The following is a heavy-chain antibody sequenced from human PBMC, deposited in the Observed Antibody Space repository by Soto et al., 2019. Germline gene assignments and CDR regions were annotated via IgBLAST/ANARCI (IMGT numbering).Heavy chain of an antibody. V-gene: IGHV4-61*01. CDR2: GSYSGTT. CDR1: CVSVSSGSFY. J-gene: IGHJ4*02. D-gene: IGHD4-17*01. CDR3: ARGATVTQYDY. Sequence: SETLSLTCTVSCVSVSSGSFYWAWIRQPPGKGLEWIGFGSYSGTTNYKPSLKSRVTISVDTSRSQISLKVSSLTAADTAVYYCARGATVTQYDYWGQGTLVTVSS.